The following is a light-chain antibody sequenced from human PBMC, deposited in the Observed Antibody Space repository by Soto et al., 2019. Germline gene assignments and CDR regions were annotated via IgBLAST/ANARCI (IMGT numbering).Light chain of an antibody. V-gene: IGKV3-15*01. CDR2: GAS. J-gene: IGKJ1*01. Sequence: EIVMTQSPATLSVSPVERATLSCMASQSVSSNLAWYQQKPGQAPRLLIYGASTRATGIPARFSGSGSGTDFTLTISSLEPEDFAVYYCQQRSNWPWTFGQGTKVDIK. CDR1: QSVSSN. CDR3: QQRSNWPWT.